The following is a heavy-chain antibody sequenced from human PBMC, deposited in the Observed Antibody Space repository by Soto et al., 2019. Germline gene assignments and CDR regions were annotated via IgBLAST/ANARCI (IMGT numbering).Heavy chain of an antibody. D-gene: IGHD2-2*01. CDR1: GGSFSGYY. V-gene: IGHV4-34*01. CDR3: ARGCVGSTSCPIAY. Sequence: PSETLSLTCAVYGGSFSGYYWSWIRQPPGKGLEWIGEINHSGSTNYNPSLKSRVTISVDTSKNQFSLKLSSVTAADTAVYYCARGCVGSTSCPIAYWGQGTLVTVSS. CDR2: INHSGST. J-gene: IGHJ4*02.